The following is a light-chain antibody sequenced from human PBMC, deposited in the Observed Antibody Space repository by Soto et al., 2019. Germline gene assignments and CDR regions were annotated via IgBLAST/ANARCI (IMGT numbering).Light chain of an antibody. J-gene: IGKJ4*01. CDR3: QQYNSYSPLT. V-gene: IGKV1-5*03. CDR2: TAS. CDR1: QSISSW. Sequence: DIQMTQSPSTLAASVGDRVTITCRASQSISSWMAWDQQKPGKAPKLLIYTASSLQSGVPSRFSGSGSGTEFTLTISSLQPDDFATYYCQQYNSYSPLTFGGGTKV.